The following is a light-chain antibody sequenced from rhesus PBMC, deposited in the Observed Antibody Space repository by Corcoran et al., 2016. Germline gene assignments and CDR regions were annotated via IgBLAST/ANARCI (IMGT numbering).Light chain of an antibody. CDR2: EVN. CDR1: GSDIGAYNL. CDR3: NSFKSRRAYV. V-gene: IGLV2-13*03. J-gene: IGLJ1*01. Sequence: QAAPTPSPSVSGSPGQAVTMSSTGPGSDIGAYNLVSRYQQDPGKVHKLIIFEVNKRPTGVSDRFSGSKSGSTASLTLSNVQNEDDAYYYSNSFKSRRAYVFGTGTRLTVL.